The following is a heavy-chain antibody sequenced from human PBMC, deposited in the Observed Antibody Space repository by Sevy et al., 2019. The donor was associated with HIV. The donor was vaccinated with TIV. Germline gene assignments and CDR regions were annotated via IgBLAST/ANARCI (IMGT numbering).Heavy chain of an antibody. CDR3: EYYYDCSGYYPGNYYYMDV. CDR2: INHSGST. V-gene: IGHV4-34*01. D-gene: IGHD3-22*01. J-gene: IGHJ6*03. CDR1: GGSFSGYY. Sequence: SETLSLTCAVYGGSFSGYYWSWIRQPPGKGLEWIGEINHSGSTNYNPSLKSRVTISVDTSKNQFSLKLSSVTAADTAVYYCEYYYDCSGYYPGNYYYMDVWGKGTTVTVSS.